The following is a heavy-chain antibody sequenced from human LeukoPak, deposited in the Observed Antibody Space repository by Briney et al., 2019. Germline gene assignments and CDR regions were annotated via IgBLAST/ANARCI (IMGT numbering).Heavy chain of an antibody. J-gene: IGHJ4*02. CDR1: GYTFTTYY. D-gene: IGHD5-18*01. V-gene: IGHV1-46*01. CDR3: ARALTSHTWIQHH. CDR2: INPSGGST. Sequence: GAPLKLSCTASGYTFTTYYMHWVRQPPGQGLEWMGIINPSGGSTSYAQKFQGRVTMTRDTSTSTVYMELSSLRSEDTAVYYCARALTSHTWIQHHWGQGTLVTVSS.